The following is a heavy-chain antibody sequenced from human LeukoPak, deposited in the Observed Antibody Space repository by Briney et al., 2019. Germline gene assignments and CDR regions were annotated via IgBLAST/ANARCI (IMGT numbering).Heavy chain of an antibody. J-gene: IGHJ4*02. CDR1: GFTFSMYW. CDR3: ARVRCSSNSCFPDY. V-gene: IGHV3-7*01. CDR2: IKQDGSDK. D-gene: IGHD2-2*01. Sequence: GGSLRLSCAASGFTFSMYWMSWVRQAPGKGLEWVANIKQDGSDKYYVDSAKGRFTISRDNDKNSLFLQVNSLRAEDTAGYYCARVRCSSNSCFPDYWGQGTLVTVSS.